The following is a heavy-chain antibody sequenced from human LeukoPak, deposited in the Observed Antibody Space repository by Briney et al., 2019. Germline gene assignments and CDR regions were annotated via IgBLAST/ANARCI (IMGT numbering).Heavy chain of an antibody. V-gene: IGHV3-74*01. D-gene: IGHD3-10*01. CDR3: ATSGRFGELSTYYYYMDV. CDR2: INSDGSST. Sequence: PGGSLRLSCAASGFTFSSYWMHWVRQAPGKGLVWVSRINSDGSSTSYADSVKGRFTISRDNAKNTLYLQMNSLRAEDTAVYYCATSGRFGELSTYYYYMDVWGKGTTVTISS. J-gene: IGHJ6*03. CDR1: GFTFSSYW.